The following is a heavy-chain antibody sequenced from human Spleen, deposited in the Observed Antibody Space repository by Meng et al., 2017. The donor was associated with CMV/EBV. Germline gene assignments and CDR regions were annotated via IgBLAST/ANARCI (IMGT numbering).Heavy chain of an antibody. CDR2: INWNGGRT. Sequence: GGSLRLSCAASGFTFDDYGMSWVRQAPGKGLEWVSGINWNGGRTRYADSVKGRFTISRDNAKNSLYLQMNSLRAEDTAVYYCARDHFGVVPYYWGQGTLVTVSS. CDR3: ARDHFGVVPYY. V-gene: IGHV3-20*04. J-gene: IGHJ4*02. D-gene: IGHD3-3*01. CDR1: GFTFDDYG.